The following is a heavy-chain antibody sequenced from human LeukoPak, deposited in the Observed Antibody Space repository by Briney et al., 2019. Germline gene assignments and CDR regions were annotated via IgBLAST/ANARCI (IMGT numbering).Heavy chain of an antibody. CDR3: ARFPCSGDSCYSGIRAFDI. CDR2: INHSGTT. Sequence: SETLSLTCAVYGGSLSGYYRNWIRQSPGKGLEWIGEINHSGTTNYNPSLKSRVTISVDTSKNQFSLRLTSVTAADTAVYYCARFPCSGDSCYSGIRAFDIWGQGTMVTVSS. D-gene: IGHD2-15*01. J-gene: IGHJ3*02. V-gene: IGHV4-34*01. CDR1: GGSLSGYY.